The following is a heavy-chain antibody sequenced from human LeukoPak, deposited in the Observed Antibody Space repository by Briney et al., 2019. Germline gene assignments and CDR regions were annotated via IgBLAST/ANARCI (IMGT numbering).Heavy chain of an antibody. V-gene: IGHV4-59*01. CDR3: AREFSDSSGYYPL. Sequence: SETLSHTCTVSGGSISSYYWSWIRQPPGKGLDWIGYIYYSGSTNYNPSLKSRVTISVDTSKNQFSLKLSSVTAADTAVYYCAREFSDSSGYYPLWGQGTLVTVSS. D-gene: IGHD3-22*01. CDR1: GGSISSYY. J-gene: IGHJ4*02. CDR2: IYYSGST.